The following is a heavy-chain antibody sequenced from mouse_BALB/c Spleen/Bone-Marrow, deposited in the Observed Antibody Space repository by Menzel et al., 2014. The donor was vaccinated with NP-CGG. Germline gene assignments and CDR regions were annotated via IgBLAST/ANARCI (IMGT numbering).Heavy chain of an antibody. CDR1: GYTFTSSW. D-gene: IGHD4-1*01. CDR2: IHPNSGNT. CDR3: ARELGRGYYFDY. J-gene: IGHJ2*01. V-gene: IGHV1S130*01. Sequence: VKLMESGSVLARPGASVKLSCKASGYTFTSSWMHWAKQRPGQGLEWIGEIHPNSGNTNYNEKFKGKATLTVDTSSSTAYVDLSSLTSEDSAVYYCARELGRGYYFDYWGQGTTLTVSS.